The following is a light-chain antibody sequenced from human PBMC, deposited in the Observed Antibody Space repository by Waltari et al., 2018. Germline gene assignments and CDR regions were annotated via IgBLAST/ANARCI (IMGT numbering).Light chain of an antibody. V-gene: IGLV1-40*01. CDR1: SSNIGTGYD. CDR2: GRN. CDR3: QSYDASLSASGV. Sequence: QSVLTQPPSVSGAPGQRVTISCTGSSSNIGTGYDVQWYQQIPGAAPKLLIYGRNNRPSGGPDRFSGSKSGTSASLAITGLQAEDEADYYCQSYDASLSASGVFGGGTKLTVL. J-gene: IGLJ3*02.